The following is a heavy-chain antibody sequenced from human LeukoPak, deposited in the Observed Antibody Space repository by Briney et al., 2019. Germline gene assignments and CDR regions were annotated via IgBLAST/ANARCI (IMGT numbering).Heavy chain of an antibody. Sequence: PGGSLRLSCAASGFTFSSYAMSWVRQAPGKGLEWVSAISGSGGSTYYADSVKGRFTISRDNSKNTLYLQMNSLRAEDTAVYYCAKRGGDLWSGYYGNWFDPWGQGTLVTVSS. CDR3: AKRGGDLWSGYYGNWFDP. J-gene: IGHJ5*02. V-gene: IGHV3-23*01. CDR2: ISGSGGST. D-gene: IGHD3-3*01. CDR1: GFTFSSYA.